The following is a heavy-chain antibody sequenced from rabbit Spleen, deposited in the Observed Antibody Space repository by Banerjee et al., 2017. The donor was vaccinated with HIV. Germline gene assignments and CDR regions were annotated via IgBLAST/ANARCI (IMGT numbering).Heavy chain of an antibody. CDR3: ARDLVGVIGWNFYL. Sequence: QSLEESGGDLVKPGASLTLTCTASGVSFSASSYMCWVRQAPGKGLEWIACIESGSSGFTYFANWAKGRFTISKTSSTTVTLQMTSLTAADTATYFCARDLVGVIGWNFYLWGQGTLVTVS. CDR2: IESGSSGFT. V-gene: IGHV1S40*01. D-gene: IGHD1-1*01. J-gene: IGHJ3*01. CDR1: GVSFSASSY.